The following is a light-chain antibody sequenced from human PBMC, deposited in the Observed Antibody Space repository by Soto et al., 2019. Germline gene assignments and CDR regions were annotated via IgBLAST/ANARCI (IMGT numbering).Light chain of an antibody. J-gene: IGLJ1*01. V-gene: IGLV2-14*01. CDR2: EVT. Sequence: ALTQPASVSGSPGQSIAISCTGSSSDIGIYKYVSWYQQHPGKVPKLIIYEVTNRPSGVSNRFSGSKSGNTASLTISGLQAEDEADYYCSSYTTSSTRVFGPGTKVTVL. CDR3: SSYTTSSTRV. CDR1: SSDIGIYKY.